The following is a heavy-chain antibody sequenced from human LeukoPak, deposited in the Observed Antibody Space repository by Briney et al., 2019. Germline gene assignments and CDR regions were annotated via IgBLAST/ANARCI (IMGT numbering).Heavy chain of an antibody. CDR2: ISGSGGST. Sequence: PGGSLTLSCPAAGFTFSSFGMSWVRQAPGKGREWVSAISGSGGSTYYADSVKGRFTISRDNSKNTLYLQMNSLRAEDTAVYYCAKDNFSSWPYYFDYWGQGTLVTVSS. CDR3: AKDNFSSWPYYFDY. J-gene: IGHJ4*02. V-gene: IGHV3-23*01. D-gene: IGHD6-13*01. CDR1: GFTFSSFG.